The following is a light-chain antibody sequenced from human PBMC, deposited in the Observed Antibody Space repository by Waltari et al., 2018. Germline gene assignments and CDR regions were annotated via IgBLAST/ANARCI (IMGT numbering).Light chain of an antibody. J-gene: IGKJ4*01. CDR2: DAS. V-gene: IGKV3-11*01. CDR3: QQRSNWPLT. CDR1: QSVSSF. Sequence: EIVLTPSPATLSLSPGERGTLSCRASQSVSSFLTWFQQKPGQAPRLLIYDASKRATGIPARFSGSGSGTDFTLTISSLEPEDFAVYYCQQRSNWPLTFGGGTKVEFK.